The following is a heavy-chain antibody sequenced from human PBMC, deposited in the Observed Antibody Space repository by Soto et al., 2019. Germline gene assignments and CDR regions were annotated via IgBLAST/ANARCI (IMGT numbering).Heavy chain of an antibody. CDR1: GGTFSRYA. CDR2: IIPIFGTA. J-gene: IGHJ5*02. D-gene: IGHD1-26*01. Sequence: SVKVSCKASGGTFSRYASSWERQAPGQGLEWMGGIIPIFGTANYAQKFQGRVTITADESTSTAYMELSSLRFEDTAVYYCARAIVGPTTTGWLDPWGHGTLVTLSS. V-gene: IGHV1-69*13. CDR3: ARAIVGPTTTGWLDP.